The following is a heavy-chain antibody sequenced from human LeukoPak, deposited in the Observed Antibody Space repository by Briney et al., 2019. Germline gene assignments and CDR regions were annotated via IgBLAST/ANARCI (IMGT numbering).Heavy chain of an antibody. CDR3: ARVVPPTDYGSGSYFWDPYYFDY. CDR1: GFSFSNYG. D-gene: IGHD3-10*01. J-gene: IGHJ4*02. Sequence: GGSLRLSCAASGFSFSNYGMNWVRQAPGKGLEWVSGITGSGGSTYYAGSVKGRFTISRDNSKNTLYLQMNSLRAEDTAVYYCARVVPPTDYGSGSYFWDPYYFDYWGQGTLVTVSS. V-gene: IGHV3-23*01. CDR2: ITGSGGST.